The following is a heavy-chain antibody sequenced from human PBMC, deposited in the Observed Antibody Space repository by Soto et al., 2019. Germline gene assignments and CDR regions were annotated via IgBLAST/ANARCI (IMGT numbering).Heavy chain of an antibody. CDR1: GFFFSTYG. CDR3: AGEFDGSGKYFDY. J-gene: IGHJ4*02. CDR2: IWSHGNAE. D-gene: IGHD2-2*03. Sequence: PGGSLRLSCVASGFFFSTYGMHWVRQAPGKGLEWVALIWSHGNAERYADSVRGRFTISRDNSKNTLYLQMNSLRAEDTAVSYCAGEFDGSGKYFDYWHQETLVTVSS. V-gene: IGHV3-33*01.